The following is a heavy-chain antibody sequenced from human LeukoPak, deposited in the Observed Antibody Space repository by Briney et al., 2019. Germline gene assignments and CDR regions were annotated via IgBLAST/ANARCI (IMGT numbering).Heavy chain of an antibody. V-gene: IGHV4-59*01. D-gene: IGHD3-10*01. Sequence: SETLSLTCTVSGGSISSYYWNWIRQPPGKGLECIGYTYYSGGTNYNPSLKSRVTISVDTSKNQFSLKLSSVTAADTAVYYCARRVPGYYGMDVWGQGTTVTVSS. CDR2: TYYSGGT. CDR3: ARRVPGYYGMDV. CDR1: GGSISSYY. J-gene: IGHJ6*02.